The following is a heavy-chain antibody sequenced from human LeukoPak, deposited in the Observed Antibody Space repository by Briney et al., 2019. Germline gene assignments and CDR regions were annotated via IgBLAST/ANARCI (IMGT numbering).Heavy chain of an antibody. CDR2: TYYRSKWYN. V-gene: IGHV6-1*01. D-gene: IGHD5-24*01. Sequence: SQTLSLTCAISGDSVSSNSAACNWIRQSPSRGLERLGRTYYRSKWYNDYAVSVKSRITINPDTSKNQFSLQLNSMTPEDTAVYYCGRGLWLQHYYFDYWGQGTLVTVSS. CDR1: GDSVSSNSAA. J-gene: IGHJ4*02. CDR3: GRGLWLQHYYFDY.